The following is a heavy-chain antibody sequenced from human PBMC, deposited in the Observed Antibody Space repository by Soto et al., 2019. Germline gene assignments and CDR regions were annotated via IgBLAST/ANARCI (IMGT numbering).Heavy chain of an antibody. CDR2: IYSGGST. CDR1: GFTVSSNY. V-gene: IGHV3-66*01. CDR3: ARNNWNPYYFDY. J-gene: IGHJ4*02. D-gene: IGHD1-20*01. Sequence: GGSLRLSCAASGFTVSSNYMSWVRQAPGKGLEWVSVIYSGGSTYYADSMKGRFTISRDNSKNTLYLQMNSLRAEDTAVYYCARNNWNPYYFDYWGQGTLVTVSS.